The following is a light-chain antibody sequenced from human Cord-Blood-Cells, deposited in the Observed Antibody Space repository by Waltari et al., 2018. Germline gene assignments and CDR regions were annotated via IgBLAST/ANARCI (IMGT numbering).Light chain of an antibody. CDR2: GAS. V-gene: IGKV3-20*01. Sequence: EIVLTQSPGTLSLSPGERATLSCRASQSVSSSYLAWYQQKPGQAPRPIIYGASSRATGIPDRFSGSGAGTDFTLTISRLEPEDFAVYYCQQYGSSPRTFGQGTKVEIK. CDR3: QQYGSSPRT. J-gene: IGKJ1*01. CDR1: QSVSSSY.